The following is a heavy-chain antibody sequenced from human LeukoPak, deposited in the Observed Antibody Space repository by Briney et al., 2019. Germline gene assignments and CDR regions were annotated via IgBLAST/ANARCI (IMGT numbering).Heavy chain of an antibody. V-gene: IGHV3-11*01. D-gene: IGHD6-13*01. J-gene: IGHJ3*02. CDR2: ISSSGSTI. CDR3: AKGVMSSWYPMGASDI. Sequence: GASLRLSSAASGFTFSDYYMSWIRQAPGKLLEWVSYISSSGSTIYYAASVKGRFTISRDNAKNSLYLQMNSLRAEDMALYYCAKGVMSSWYPMGASDIWGQGTMVTVSS. CDR1: GFTFSDYY.